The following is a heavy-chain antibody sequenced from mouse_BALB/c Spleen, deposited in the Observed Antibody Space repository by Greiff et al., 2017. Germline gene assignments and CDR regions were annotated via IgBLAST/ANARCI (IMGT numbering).Heavy chain of an antibody. CDR2: INPYNGDT. V-gene: IGHV1-20*02. CDR3: ARGESNRYAMDY. CDR1: GYSFTGYF. Sequence: VQLKESGPELVKPGASVKISCKASGYSFTGYFMNWVMQSHGKSLEWIGRINPYNGDTFYNQKFKGKATLTVDKSSSTAHMELRSLASEDSAVYYCARGESNRYAMDYWGQGTSVTVSS. J-gene: IGHJ4*01. D-gene: IGHD2-5*01.